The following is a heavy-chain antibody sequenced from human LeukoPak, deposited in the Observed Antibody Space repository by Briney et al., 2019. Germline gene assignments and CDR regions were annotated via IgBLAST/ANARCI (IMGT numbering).Heavy chain of an antibody. Sequence: GGSLRLSCAASGLTFSSYAMSWVRQAPGKGLEWVSAISGSGGSTYYADSVKGRFTISRDNSKNTLYLQMNSLRAEDTAVYYCAKGGGRYDSSGYPYYFDYWGQGTLVTVSS. CDR3: AKGGGRYDSSGYPYYFDY. CDR2: ISGSGGST. CDR1: GLTFSSYA. D-gene: IGHD3-22*01. J-gene: IGHJ4*02. V-gene: IGHV3-23*01.